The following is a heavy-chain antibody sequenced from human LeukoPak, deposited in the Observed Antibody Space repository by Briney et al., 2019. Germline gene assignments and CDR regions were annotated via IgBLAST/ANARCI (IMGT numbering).Heavy chain of an antibody. CDR3: ARKFGDHKSPFGYFDY. CDR1: GGSISSSSYY. J-gene: IGHJ4*02. Sequence: SETLSLTCTVSGGSISSSSYYWGWIRQPPGKGLEWIGSIYYSGSTYYNPSLKSRVTISVDTSKNQFSLKLSSVTAADTAVYYCARKFGDHKSPFGYFDYWGQGTLVTVSS. CDR2: IYYSGST. V-gene: IGHV4-39*07. D-gene: IGHD3-10*01.